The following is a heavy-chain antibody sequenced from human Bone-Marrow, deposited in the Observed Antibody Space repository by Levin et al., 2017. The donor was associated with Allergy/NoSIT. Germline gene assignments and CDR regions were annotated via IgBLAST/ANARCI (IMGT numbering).Heavy chain of an antibody. CDR2: ISWDGGST. V-gene: IGHV3-43*01. CDR3: AKEGLDGYNTLDY. D-gene: IGHD5-24*01. CDR1: GFTFDDYT. Sequence: AGGSLRLSCAASGFTFDDYTMHWVRQAPGKGLEWVSLISWDGGSTYYADSVKGRFTISRDNSKNSLYLQMNSLRTEDTALYYCAKEGLDGYNTLDYWGQGTLVTVSS. J-gene: IGHJ4*02.